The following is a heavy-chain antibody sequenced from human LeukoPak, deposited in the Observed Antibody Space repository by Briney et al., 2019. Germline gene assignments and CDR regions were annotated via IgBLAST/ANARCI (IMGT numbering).Heavy chain of an antibody. V-gene: IGHV3-23*01. CDR3: AKSLWFGASEGYFDY. Sequence: GGSLRLSCAASGFTFSSYAMACVRQAPGKGLEWVSAISGSGVGTYYADSVKGRFTISRDNSKNTLYLQMNSLRAEDTAVYYCAKSLWFGASEGYFDYWGQGTLVTVSS. CDR1: GFTFSSYA. CDR2: ISGSGVGT. J-gene: IGHJ4*02. D-gene: IGHD3-10*01.